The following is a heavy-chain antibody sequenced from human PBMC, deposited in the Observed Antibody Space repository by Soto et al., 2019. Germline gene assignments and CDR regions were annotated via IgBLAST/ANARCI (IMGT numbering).Heavy chain of an antibody. CDR3: ARRTDYDILTGYKPDDY. Sequence: GSLRLSCAASGFTFSSYSMNWVRQAPGKGLEWVSYISSSSSTIYYADSVKGRFTISRDNAKNSLYLQMNSLRDEDTAVYYCARRTDYDILTGYKPDDYWGQGTLVTVSS. CDR1: GFTFSSYS. D-gene: IGHD3-9*01. J-gene: IGHJ4*02. V-gene: IGHV3-48*02. CDR2: ISSSSSTI.